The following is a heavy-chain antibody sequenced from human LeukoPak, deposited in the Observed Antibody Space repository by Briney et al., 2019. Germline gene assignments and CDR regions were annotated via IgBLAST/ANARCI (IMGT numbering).Heavy chain of an antibody. CDR3: ARTILFDY. V-gene: IGHV3-9*01. J-gene: IGHJ4*02. CDR2: ISWNSGSI. CDR1: GFTFDDYA. D-gene: IGHD2-2*02. Sequence: GGSLRLSCAASGFTFDDYAMHWVRQAPGKGLEWVSGISWNSGSIGYADSVKGRFTISRDNAKNSLYLQMNSLRAEDTAVYYCARTILFDYWGQGTLVTVSS.